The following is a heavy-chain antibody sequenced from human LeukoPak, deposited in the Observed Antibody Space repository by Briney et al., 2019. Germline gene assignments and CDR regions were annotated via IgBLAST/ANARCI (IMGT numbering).Heavy chain of an antibody. CDR3: ARDRVNRADCGGDCYSAVFDH. CDR2: ISRDGRRI. Sequence: GGSLRLSCAASGFTFSSHAMHWLRQAPGKGLEWVAVISRDGRRIYYTDSAKGRFIISRDNSKNTLSLQMNSLRGGDTAVYSCARDRVNRADCGGDCYSAVFDHWGQGILVTVSS. J-gene: IGHJ5*02. V-gene: IGHV3-30*04. CDR1: GFTFSSHA. D-gene: IGHD2-21*02.